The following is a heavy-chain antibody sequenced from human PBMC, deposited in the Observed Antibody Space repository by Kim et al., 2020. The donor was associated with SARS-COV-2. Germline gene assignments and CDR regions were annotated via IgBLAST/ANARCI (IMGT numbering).Heavy chain of an antibody. D-gene: IGHD2-2*01. CDR3: ARDGMYQEALYGGGDYYHYGMDV. Sequence: ASVKVSCKASGYTFTSYGISWVRQAPGQGLEWMGWINSYTGNTRYTQNLQDSVTMTTDTSTRTAYMELRSLRPDDTAVYYCARDGMYQEALYGGGDYYHYGMDVWGQGTTVTVSS. CDR2: INSYTGNT. V-gene: IGHV1-18*04. CDR1: GYTFTSYG. J-gene: IGHJ6*02.